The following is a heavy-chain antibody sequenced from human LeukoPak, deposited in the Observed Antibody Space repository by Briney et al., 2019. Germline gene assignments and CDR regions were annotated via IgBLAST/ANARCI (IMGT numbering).Heavy chain of an antibody. V-gene: IGHV4-39*01. CDR2: IYYSGST. CDR3: GRPKGGPRAGFDV. CDR1: GGSISSGGYY. Sequence: SETLALTCTVSGGSISSGGYYWGWIRQPPGKGLEWIGTIYYSGSTYYNPSLKSRVTISVDTSKNQFSLKLSSVTAADTAVYYCGRPKGGPRAGFDVWGQGTMVTVSS. D-gene: IGHD6-19*01. J-gene: IGHJ3*01.